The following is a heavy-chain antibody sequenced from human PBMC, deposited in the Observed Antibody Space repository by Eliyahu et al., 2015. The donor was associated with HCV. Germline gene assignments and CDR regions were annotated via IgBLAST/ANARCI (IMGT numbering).Heavy chain of an antibody. CDR3: AKDSAEYYFDSSGRYYFDY. Sequence: EVQLLESGGGLVQXGGSLXLSCAASGFXFXXXAMNWVRQAPGKGLEGVSAISGSTSSTYSADSVKGRFTISRDNSKNTLYLQMNDLRAEDTAVYYCAKDSAEYYFDSSGRYYFDYWGQGALVTVSS. CDR2: ISGSTSST. V-gene: IGHV3-23*01. CDR1: GFXFXXXA. D-gene: IGHD3-22*01. J-gene: IGHJ4*02.